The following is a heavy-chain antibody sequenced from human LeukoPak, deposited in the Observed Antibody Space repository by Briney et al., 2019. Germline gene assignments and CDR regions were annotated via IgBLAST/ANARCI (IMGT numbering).Heavy chain of an antibody. J-gene: IGHJ5*02. V-gene: IGHV3-7*01. CDR1: GFTFSSRW. CDR2: INEDGSHK. D-gene: IGHD3-16*01. CDR3: ARDWGWAFDP. Sequence: GGSLRLSCAASGFTFSSRWMSWVRQAPGKGLEWVAHINEDGSHKDYVDSLKGRFTISRDNAKGSLFLQMNSLRAEDTAVYYCARDWGWAFDPWGQGTLVTVSS.